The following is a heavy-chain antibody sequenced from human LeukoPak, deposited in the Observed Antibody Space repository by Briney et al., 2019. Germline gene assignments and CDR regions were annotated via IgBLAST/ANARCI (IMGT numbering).Heavy chain of an antibody. CDR2: IYHSGTT. D-gene: IGHD2-2*01. CDR3: ARDPSADCISSSCAHNWFDP. J-gene: IGHJ5*02. CDR1: GGSISSSNW. V-gene: IGHV4-4*02. Sequence: SETLSLTCAVSGGSISSSNWWSWVRQPPGKGLEWIGEIYHSGTTNYNPSLKSRVTISLDTSKNQFSLKLSSVTAADTAVYFCARDPSADCISSSCAHNWFDPWGQGTLVTVSS.